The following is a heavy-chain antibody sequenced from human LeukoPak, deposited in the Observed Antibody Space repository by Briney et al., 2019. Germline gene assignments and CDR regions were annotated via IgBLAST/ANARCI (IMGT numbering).Heavy chain of an antibody. CDR3: ARAVLSYCRGGSCPYFDY. J-gene: IGHJ4*01. Sequence: SGTLSLTCAVYGGSFSGYYWSWIRQPPGKGLEWIGEINHSGSTNYNPSLKSRVTISVDTSKNQFSLKLSSLTAADTAVYYCARAVLSYCRGGSCPYFDYWGQGTLVTVSS. V-gene: IGHV4-34*01. CDR1: GGSFSGYY. CDR2: INHSGST. D-gene: IGHD2-15*01.